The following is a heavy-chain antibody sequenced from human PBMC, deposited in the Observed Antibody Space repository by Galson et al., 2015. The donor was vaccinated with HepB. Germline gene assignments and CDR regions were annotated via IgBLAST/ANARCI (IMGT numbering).Heavy chain of an antibody. J-gene: IGHJ3*02. CDR1: GFTFSSYG. D-gene: IGHD3-22*01. V-gene: IGHV3-33*01. CDR3: ARDGGGMIVGSDGSFDI. Sequence: SLRLSCAASGFTFSSYGMHWVRQAPGKGLEWVAVIWYDGSNKYYADSVKGRFTTSRDNSKNTLYLQMNSLRAEDTAVYYCARDGGGMIVGSDGSFDIWGQGTMVTVSS. CDR2: IWYDGSNK.